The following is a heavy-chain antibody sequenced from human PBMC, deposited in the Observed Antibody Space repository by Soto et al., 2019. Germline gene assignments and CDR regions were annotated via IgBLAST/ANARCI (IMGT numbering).Heavy chain of an antibody. CDR1: GFSLTGSGAC. D-gene: IGHD3-3*01. J-gene: IGHJ4*02. CDR2: IYWDDDK. CDR3: ARFLWSDTSLYYFDY. Sequence: QITLKESGPTLVKPTQTLTLTCTFSGFSLTGSGACVGWSRQPPGKALEWLPLIYWDDDKRYSPSLKSRLTIPKDTSKTQVALTVTNMDPVDTATYYCARFLWSDTSLYYFDYWGQGTLVTVSS. V-gene: IGHV2-5*02.